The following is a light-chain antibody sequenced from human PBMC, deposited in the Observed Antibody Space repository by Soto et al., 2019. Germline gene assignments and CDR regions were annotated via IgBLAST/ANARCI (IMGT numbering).Light chain of an antibody. CDR2: DAS. CDR3: QQRSDWPIT. Sequence: EIVLTQSPATLSFSPGERATLSCRASQGVSSYLAWYRQKPGQAPRLLIYDASNRATGIPARFSGSGFGTDFTLTISSLEPEDSAVYYCQQRSDWPITCGQGTRLEIK. J-gene: IGKJ5*01. V-gene: IGKV3-11*01. CDR1: QGVSSY.